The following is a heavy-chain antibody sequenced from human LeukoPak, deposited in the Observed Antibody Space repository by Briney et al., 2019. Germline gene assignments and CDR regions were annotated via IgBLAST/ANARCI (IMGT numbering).Heavy chain of an antibody. CDR1: GFTFGDYA. J-gene: IGHJ4*02. CDR2: IRSKAYGGTT. V-gene: IGHV3-49*03. CDR3: TRGNILLRSHFDY. Sequence: PGGSLRLSCTASGFTFGDYAMSWFRQAPGKGLEWVGFIRSKAYGGTTEYAASVKGRFTISRDDSKSIACLQMNSLKTEDTAVYYCTRGNILLRSHFDYWGQGTLVTVSS. D-gene: IGHD3-3*01.